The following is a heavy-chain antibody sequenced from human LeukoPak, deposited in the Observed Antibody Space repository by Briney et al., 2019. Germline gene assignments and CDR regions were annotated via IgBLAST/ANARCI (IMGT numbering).Heavy chain of an antibody. Sequence: SETLSLTCAVYGGSFSGYYWSWIRQPPGKGLEWIGEINHSGSTNHNPSLKSRVTISVDTSKNQFSLKLSSVTAADTAVYYCARGDWGSSWYGTTTYYFDYWGQGTLVTVSS. CDR2: INHSGST. V-gene: IGHV4-34*01. CDR1: GGSFSGYY. J-gene: IGHJ4*02. CDR3: ARGDWGSSWYGTTTYYFDY. D-gene: IGHD6-13*01.